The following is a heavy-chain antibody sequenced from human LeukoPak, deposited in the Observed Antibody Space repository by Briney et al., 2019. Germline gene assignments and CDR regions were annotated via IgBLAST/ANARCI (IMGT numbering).Heavy chain of an antibody. CDR2: IRSNNYGGTT. CDR1: GFTFGDYA. V-gene: IGHV3-49*04. J-gene: IGHJ4*02. CDR3: TGDLRFDY. Sequence: GGSLRLSCAASGFTFGDYAMDWVRQAPGKGLEWVGFIRSNNYGGTTKYAASVKGRFAISRDDSKGIAYLQMNSLKTEDTAVHYCTGDLRFDYWGPGTLVSVSS.